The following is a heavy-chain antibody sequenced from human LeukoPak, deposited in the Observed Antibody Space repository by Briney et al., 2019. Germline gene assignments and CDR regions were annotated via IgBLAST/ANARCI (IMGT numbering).Heavy chain of an antibody. D-gene: IGHD2-15*01. Sequence: SETLSLTCTVSGGSVSSGSNYWSWIRQPPGKGLEWIGYIYYSGSTNYNPSLKSRVTISEATSKNQFSLKLSSVTAADTAVYYCARSAVAATVSYFQHWGQGTLVTVSS. CDR1: GGSVSSGSNY. J-gene: IGHJ1*01. V-gene: IGHV4-61*01. CDR2: IYYSGST. CDR3: ARSAVAATVSYFQH.